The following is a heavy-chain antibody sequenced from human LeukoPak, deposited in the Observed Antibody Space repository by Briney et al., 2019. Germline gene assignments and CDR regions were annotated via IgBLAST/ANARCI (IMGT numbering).Heavy chain of an antibody. J-gene: IGHJ4*02. Sequence: GASVKVSCKASGGTFSSYAISWVRQAPGQGLEWMGGIIPIFGTANYAQKFQGRVTITTDESTSTAYMELSSLRSEDTAVYYCARDRPYCSSTSRYEVYYFDYWGQGTLVTVSS. CDR2: IIPIFGTA. D-gene: IGHD2-2*01. V-gene: IGHV1-69*05. CDR3: ARDRPYCSSTSRYEVYYFDY. CDR1: GGTFSSYA.